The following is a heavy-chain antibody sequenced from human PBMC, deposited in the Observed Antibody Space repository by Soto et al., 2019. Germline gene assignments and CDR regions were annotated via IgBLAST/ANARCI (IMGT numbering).Heavy chain of an antibody. CDR1: GGSISSSNW. CDR3: ARYSGKYQGPIDY. V-gene: IGHV4-4*02. D-gene: IGHD1-26*01. CDR2: IYHSGST. Sequence: SETLSLTCAVSGGSISSSNWWSWVRQPPGKGLEWIGEIYHSGSTNYNPSLKSRVTVSRDNSKNTLYLQMNSLRAEDTAVYFCARYSGKYQGPIDYWGQGTLVTVSS. J-gene: IGHJ4*02.